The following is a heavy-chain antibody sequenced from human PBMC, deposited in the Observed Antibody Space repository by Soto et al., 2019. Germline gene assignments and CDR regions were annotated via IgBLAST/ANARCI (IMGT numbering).Heavy chain of an antibody. J-gene: IGHJ5*02. CDR3: ARPGYCRHTSYYERRPDGFEP. CDR1: GFSLSDVRLG. Sequence: QVTLKESGPVLVKPTETLTLTCTVSGFSLSDVRLGVSWIRQPPGKALEWLAHIFSNDERSYTTSLKSRLTISNDTSKGQVVLTMTNVVPVDTATYYCARPGYCRHTSYYERRPDGFEPWGQGTLVTVSS. V-gene: IGHV2-26*01. CDR2: IFSNDER. D-gene: IGHD2-2*01.